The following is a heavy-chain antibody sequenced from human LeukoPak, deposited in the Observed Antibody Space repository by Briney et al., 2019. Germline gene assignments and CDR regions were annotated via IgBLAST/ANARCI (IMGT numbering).Heavy chain of an antibody. CDR3: AKTLWGPRSCPDY. CDR1: VFTFSSYG. D-gene: IGHD3-16*01. J-gene: IGHJ4*02. Sequence: GGSLRLSCAASVFTFSSYGMHWVRQAPGKRLEWVAVISYDGSNKYYADSVKGRFTISRDNSKNTQYLSMNSLRAEDTAVYYCAKTLWGPRSCPDYWGQGTLVTVSS. V-gene: IGHV3-30*18. CDR2: ISYDGSNK.